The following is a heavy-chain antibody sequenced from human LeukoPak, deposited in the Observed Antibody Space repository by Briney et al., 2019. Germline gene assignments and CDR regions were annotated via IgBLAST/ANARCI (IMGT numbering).Heavy chain of an antibody. D-gene: IGHD6-6*01. V-gene: IGHV4-30-2*01. Sequence: SQTLSLTCTVSGGSISSGGYYWSWIRQPPGKGLEWIGYIYHSGSTYYNPSLKSRVTISVDRSKNQFSLKLSSVTAADTAVYYCARCGGSSPFYFDYWGQGTLVTVSS. J-gene: IGHJ4*02. CDR2: IYHSGST. CDR3: ARCGGSSPFYFDY. CDR1: GGSISSGGYY.